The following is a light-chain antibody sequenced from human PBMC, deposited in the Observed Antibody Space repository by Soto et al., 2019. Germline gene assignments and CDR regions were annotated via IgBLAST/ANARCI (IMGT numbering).Light chain of an antibody. CDR2: DAS. J-gene: IGKJ4*01. Sequence: EIVLTQSPATLSLSPGERATLSCRASRSVSSYLAWYQQKPGQAPRLLIYDASNRATGIPARFSGSGSGTDFTLTISSLEPEDFALYYCQQRSTWLTFGGGTKVDIK. CDR1: RSVSSY. CDR3: QQRSTWLT. V-gene: IGKV3-11*01.